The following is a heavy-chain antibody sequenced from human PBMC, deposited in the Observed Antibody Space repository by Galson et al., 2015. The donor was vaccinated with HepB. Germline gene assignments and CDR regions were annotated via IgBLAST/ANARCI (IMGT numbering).Heavy chain of an antibody. CDR1: GFTFGDYA. Sequence: SLRLSCAASGFTFGDYAMSWFRQAPGKGLEWVGFIRSKAYGRTTEYAASVKGRFTISRDDSKSIAYLQMNSLKTEDTAVYYCTREVNYDSSGYYLVPFDYWGQGTLVTVSS. CDR3: TREVNYDSSGYYLVPFDY. V-gene: IGHV3-49*03. D-gene: IGHD3-22*01. J-gene: IGHJ4*02. CDR2: IRSKAYGRTT.